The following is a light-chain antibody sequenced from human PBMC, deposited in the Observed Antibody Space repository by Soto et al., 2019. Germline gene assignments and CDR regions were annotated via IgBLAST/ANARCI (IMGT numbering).Light chain of an antibody. CDR3: TSWTTSTTMI. CDR2: DVN. J-gene: IGLJ2*01. CDR1: SSDIGAYNF. V-gene: IGLV2-14*03. Sequence: QSVLTQPAYVSGSPGQSITISCTGTSSDIGAYNFVSWCQQHPGKAPKLMLYDVNIRPSGVSNRFSGSKSGNTASLTISGLQAEDEADYYCTSWTTSTTMIFGGGTKVTVL.